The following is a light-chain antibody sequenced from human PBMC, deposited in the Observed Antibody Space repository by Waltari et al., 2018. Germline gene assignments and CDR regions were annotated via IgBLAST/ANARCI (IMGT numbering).Light chain of an antibody. CDR1: QTVLYHANNKNY. CDR3: QQHYTTPWT. J-gene: IGKJ1*01. Sequence: DIVMTQSPDSLAVSLGERATINCKSSQTVLYHANNKNYLTWYQHKPGQPPKLLISWASIRESGVPDRVTGSGSGTDFTLTISSLQAEDVAVYYCQQHYTTPWTFGQGTKVEIK. CDR2: WAS. V-gene: IGKV4-1*01.